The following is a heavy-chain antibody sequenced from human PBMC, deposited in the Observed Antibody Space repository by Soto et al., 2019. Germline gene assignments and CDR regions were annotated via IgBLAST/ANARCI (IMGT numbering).Heavy chain of an antibody. CDR3: ARVGGVGAPPGTDF. V-gene: IGHV1-69*01. Sequence: QLVQSGAEVKKPGSSVKISCKASGGTFSSYVISWPRQAPGQGLEWMGGVIPILGQAYYAPNLQGRVTITADGSTRTAYMELNRLTSADTAVYFCARVGGVGAPPGTDFWGQGTLVTVSS. D-gene: IGHD1-26*01. J-gene: IGHJ4*02. CDR2: VIPILGQA. CDR1: GGTFSSYV.